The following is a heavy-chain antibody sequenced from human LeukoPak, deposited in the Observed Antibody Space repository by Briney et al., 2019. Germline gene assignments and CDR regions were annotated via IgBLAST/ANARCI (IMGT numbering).Heavy chain of an antibody. V-gene: IGHV3-30*03. J-gene: IGHJ4*02. D-gene: IGHD1-1*01. CDR1: GFTFSSYG. CDR2: ISYDGSNK. CDR3: ARWADDMTPFDY. Sequence: GGSLRLSCAASGFTFSSYGMHWVRQAPGKGLEWVAVISYDGSNKYYADSVKGRFTISRDNSKNTLYLQMNSLRAEDTAVYYCARWADDMTPFDYWGQGTLVTVSS.